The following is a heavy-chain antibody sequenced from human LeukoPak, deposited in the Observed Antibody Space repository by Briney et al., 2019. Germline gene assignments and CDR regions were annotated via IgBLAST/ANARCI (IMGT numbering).Heavy chain of an antibody. V-gene: IGHV1-69*06. Sequence: SVKVSCKASGGTFSSYAISWVRQAPGQGLEWMGRIIPIFGTANYAQKFQGRVTITADKSTSTAYMELSSLRSEDTAVYYCARLPYWSYYDSSGYYPPWGQGTPVTVSS. J-gene: IGHJ5*02. CDR3: ARLPYWSYYDSSGYYPP. CDR2: IIPIFGTA. CDR1: GGTFSSYA. D-gene: IGHD3-22*01.